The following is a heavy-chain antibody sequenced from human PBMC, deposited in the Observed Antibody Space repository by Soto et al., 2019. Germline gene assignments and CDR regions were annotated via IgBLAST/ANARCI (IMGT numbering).Heavy chain of an antibody. CDR2: VEPSTGRT. D-gene: IGHD2-15*01. CDR1: GYSFTSLD. CDR3: ATTKLGYCSGGSCPGHD. Sequence: ASVKVSCKASGYSFTSLDINWVRQTAGQGLEWMGWVEPSTGRTGYAQKFQGRVTMTEDTSTDTAYMELSSLRSEDTAVYYCATTKLGYCSGGSCPGHDWGQGTLVTVSS. J-gene: IGHJ4*02. V-gene: IGHV1-8*01.